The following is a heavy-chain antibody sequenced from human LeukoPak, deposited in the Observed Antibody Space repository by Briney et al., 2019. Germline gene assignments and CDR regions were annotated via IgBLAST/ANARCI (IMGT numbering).Heavy chain of an antibody. V-gene: IGHV3-23*01. J-gene: IGHJ4*02. CDR1: GFTLSKYA. Sequence: GGSLSLSCAVSGFTLSKYAMSGVRQAPGRGRVCVSAISGSGDSTYYADSVKGRFTISRDSSMETLYLQMNSLRAEDTATYFCAKRLSFGVAIGDFDYWGQGTLVTVSS. CDR2: ISGSGDST. D-gene: IGHD3-3*01. CDR3: AKRLSFGVAIGDFDY.